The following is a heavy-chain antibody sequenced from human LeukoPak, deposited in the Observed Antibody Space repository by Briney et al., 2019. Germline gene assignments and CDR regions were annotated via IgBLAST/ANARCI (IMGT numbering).Heavy chain of an antibody. CDR3: ATRAGVAVGSTVADY. CDR1: GFTFSSYA. D-gene: IGHD4-23*01. J-gene: IGHJ4*02. V-gene: IGHV3-23*01. Sequence: PGGSLRLSCAASGFTFSSYAMTWARQAPGKGLEWVSPITGTGGDTYYAESVRGRFTISRDNSKNMLYLQMKSLRVDDTAIYYCATRAGVAVGSTVADYWGQGTLVTVSS. CDR2: ITGTGGDT.